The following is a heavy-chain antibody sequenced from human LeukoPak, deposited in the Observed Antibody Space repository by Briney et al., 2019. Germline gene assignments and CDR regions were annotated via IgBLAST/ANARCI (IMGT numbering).Heavy chain of an antibody. CDR2: ISVNNGNT. Sequence: GASVKVSCKASGYTFSNYGINWVRQAPGQGLEWMGWISVNNGNTNYAQRIQGRVTMTIDTSASTAYMELRSLRSDDTAVYYCARDRYGDYSAEFDPWGQGTLVTVSS. D-gene: IGHD4-17*01. V-gene: IGHV1-18*01. CDR3: ARDRYGDYSAEFDP. CDR1: GYTFSNYG. J-gene: IGHJ5*02.